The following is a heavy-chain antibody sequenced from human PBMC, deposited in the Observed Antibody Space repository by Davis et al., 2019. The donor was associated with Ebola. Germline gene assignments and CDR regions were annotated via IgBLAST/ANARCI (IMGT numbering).Heavy chain of an antibody. D-gene: IGHD3-3*01. CDR2: INHSGST. V-gene: IGHV4-59*01. CDR3: ARIHDFWSGYYTEDY. J-gene: IGHJ4*02. Sequence: PSETLSLTCTVSGGSISSYYWSWIRQPAGKGLEWIGEINHSGSTNYNPSLKSRVTISVDTSKNQFSLKLTSVTAADTAVYYCARIHDFWSGYYTEDYWGQGTLVTVSS. CDR1: GGSISSYY.